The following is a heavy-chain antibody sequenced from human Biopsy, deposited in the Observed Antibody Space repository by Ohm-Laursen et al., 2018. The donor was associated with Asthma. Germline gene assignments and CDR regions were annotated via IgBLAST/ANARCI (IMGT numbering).Heavy chain of an antibody. CDR1: GFVFSQSG. CDR2: ISSDGHNK. D-gene: IGHD3-22*01. Sequence: SLRLSCTASGFVFSQSGMHWVRQAPGKGLEWVALISSDGHNKYYKDSVKGRFTISRDNSKLRLYLEINSLRAEDSAVYFCARQSGQDYGDSSGFDIWGQGTKVAVSS. CDR3: ARQSGQDYGDSSGFDI. J-gene: IGHJ3*02. V-gene: IGHV3-30*03.